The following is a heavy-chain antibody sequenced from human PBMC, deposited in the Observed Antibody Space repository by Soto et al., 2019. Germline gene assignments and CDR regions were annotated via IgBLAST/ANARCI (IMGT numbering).Heavy chain of an antibody. Sequence: QVQLQQWGAGLLKSSETLSLTCAVYGGSFSGYYWSWIRQPPGKGLEWIGEINHSGSTNYNPSLKSRVPISVDTSKNQFSLKLSSVTAADTAVYYCARGITIFGVVINYYYYYMDVWGKGTTVTVSS. CDR2: INHSGST. D-gene: IGHD3-3*01. CDR3: ARGITIFGVVINYYYYYMDV. CDR1: GGSFSGYY. V-gene: IGHV4-34*01. J-gene: IGHJ6*03.